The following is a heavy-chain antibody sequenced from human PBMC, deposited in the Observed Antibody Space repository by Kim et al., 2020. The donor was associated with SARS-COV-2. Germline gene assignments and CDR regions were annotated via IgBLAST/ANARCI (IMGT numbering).Heavy chain of an antibody. D-gene: IGHD3-16*01. CDR3: GKGYGNSVSSFDF. J-gene: IGHJ4*02. CDR1: GFTFGSYS. CDR2: ISGSADVT. Sequence: GGSLRLSCAASGFTFGSYSMSWVRQPPGKGPEWVSAISGSADVTNYADSGKGGFPISRDNSKNALYLQMTGLGADATAVSYFGKGYGNSVSSFDFWAQGT. V-gene: IGHV3-23*01.